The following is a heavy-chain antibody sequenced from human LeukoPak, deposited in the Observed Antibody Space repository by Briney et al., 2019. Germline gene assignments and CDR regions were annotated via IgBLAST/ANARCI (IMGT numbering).Heavy chain of an antibody. J-gene: IGHJ4*02. Sequence: GGSLRLSCAASGITFMSYGMHWVRQAPGKGLAWVALISFDGSNIDYADSVKGRFTISRDNSKNSLYLQMNSLRAEDTALYYCAKGGYDPDYFFDYWGQGTLVTVSS. CDR1: GITFMSYG. V-gene: IGHV3-30*18. D-gene: IGHD3-16*01. CDR2: ISFDGSNI. CDR3: AKGGYDPDYFFDY.